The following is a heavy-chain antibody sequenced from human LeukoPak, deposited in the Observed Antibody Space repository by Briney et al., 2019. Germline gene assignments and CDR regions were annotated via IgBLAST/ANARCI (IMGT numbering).Heavy chain of an antibody. CDR1: GGSFSGYY. CDR2: IYHSGST. J-gene: IGHJ6*02. V-gene: IGHV4-34*01. Sequence: PSETLSLTCAVYGGSFSGYYWSWIRQPPGKGLEWIGEIYHSGSTNYNPSLKSRVTISVDKSKNQFSLKLSSVTAADTAVYYCARGASYYYGMDVWGQGTTVTVSS. CDR3: ARGASYYYGMDV.